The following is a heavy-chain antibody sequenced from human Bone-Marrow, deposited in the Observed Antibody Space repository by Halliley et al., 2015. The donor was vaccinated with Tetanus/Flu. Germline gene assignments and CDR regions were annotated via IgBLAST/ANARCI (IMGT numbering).Heavy chain of an antibody. CDR1: GFTFSSYG. D-gene: IGHD4-4*01. V-gene: IGHV3-30*03. J-gene: IGHJ3*01. CDR3: ARKLLPYTDGGAFDF. CDR2: ISYDESNK. Sequence: SLRLSCVASGFTFSSYGMHWVRQTPAKGLEWVALISYDESNKYYEDSVKGRFTISRDNSKNTLFLQMNSLRPEDTAVYHCARKLLPYTDGGAFDFWGQGTMVTVSP.